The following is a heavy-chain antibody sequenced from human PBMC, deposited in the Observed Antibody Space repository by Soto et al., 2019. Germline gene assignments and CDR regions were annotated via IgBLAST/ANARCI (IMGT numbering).Heavy chain of an antibody. J-gene: IGHJ6*03. V-gene: IGHV1-8*01. D-gene: IGHD6-13*01. CDR2: MNPNSGNT. CDR3: ARMYSSGWYPDPYYMDV. CDR1: GYTFTSYD. Sequence: ASVKVSCKASGYTFTSYDINWVRQATGQGLERMGWMNPNSGNTGYAQKFQGRVTMTRNISISTAYMELSSLRSEDTAVYYCARMYSSGWYPDPYYMDVWGKGTTVTVSS.